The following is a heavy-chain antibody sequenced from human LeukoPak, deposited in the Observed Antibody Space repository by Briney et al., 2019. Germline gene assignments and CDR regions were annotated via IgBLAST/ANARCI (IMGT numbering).Heavy chain of an antibody. D-gene: IGHD6-19*01. Sequence: PSETLSLTCTVSGDSISTGSYYWSWIRQPAGRGLEWIGYIYYSGSSGSTNYNPSLKSRVTISVDTSKIQFSLKLSSVTAADTAVYYCARESGPEIAVAGPPDYWGQGTLVTVSS. V-gene: IGHV4-61*10. CDR2: IYYSGSSGST. J-gene: IGHJ4*02. CDR1: GDSISTGSYY. CDR3: ARESGPEIAVAGPPDY.